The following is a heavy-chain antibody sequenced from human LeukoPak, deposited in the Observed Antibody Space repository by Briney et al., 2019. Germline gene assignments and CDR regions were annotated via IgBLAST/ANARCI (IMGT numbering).Heavy chain of an antibody. CDR3: ARDGDYNGAFDI. Sequence: SVKVSCKASGGTFSSYAISWVRQAPGQELEWMGRIIPIFGTANYAQKFQGRVTITTDESTSTACMELSSLRSEDTAVYYCARDGDYNGAFDIWGQGTMVTVSS. CDR1: GGTFSSYA. V-gene: IGHV1-69*05. J-gene: IGHJ3*02. D-gene: IGHD4-11*01. CDR2: IIPIFGTA.